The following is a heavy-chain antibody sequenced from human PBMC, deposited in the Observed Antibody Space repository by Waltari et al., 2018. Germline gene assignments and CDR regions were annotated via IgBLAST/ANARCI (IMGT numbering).Heavy chain of an antibody. J-gene: IGHJ3*02. CDR1: GGTFSSYA. CDR2: IIPIFGTA. Sequence: QVQLVQSGAEVKKPGSSVKVSCKASGGTFSSYAISWVRQAPGQGLEWMGGIIPIFGTANYAQKCQGRVTITADESTSTAYMELSSLRSEDTAVYYCARGDRVVEARGDAFDIWGQGTMVTVSS. CDR3: ARGDRVVEARGDAFDI. D-gene: IGHD3-22*01. V-gene: IGHV1-69*01.